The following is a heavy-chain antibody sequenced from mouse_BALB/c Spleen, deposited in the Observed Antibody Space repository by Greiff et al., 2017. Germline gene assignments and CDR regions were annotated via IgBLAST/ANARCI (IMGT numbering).Heavy chain of an antibody. Sequence: EVQLQQSGPGLVKPSQSLSLTCTVTGYSITSDYAWNWIRQFPGNKLEWMGYISYSGSTSYNPSLKSRISITRDTSKNQFFLQLNSVTTEDTATYYCARGGLPFAYWGQGTLVTVSA. CDR3: ARGGLPFAY. D-gene: IGHD2-4*01. CDR2: ISYSGST. J-gene: IGHJ3*01. V-gene: IGHV3-2*02. CDR1: GYSITSDYA.